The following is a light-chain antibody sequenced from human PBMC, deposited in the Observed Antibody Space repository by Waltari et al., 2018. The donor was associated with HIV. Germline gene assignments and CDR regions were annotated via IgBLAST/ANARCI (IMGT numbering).Light chain of an antibody. V-gene: IGLV2-23*01. CDR2: EGI. Sequence: QSALTQPSPVSGSPAHSLPISPTGSTSDDASYNLVSWYKQHPGKAPKLMIYEGINRPSGISNRFSGSKSGNTASLTISGLQAEDEADYYCCSYAGSSNWVFGGGTKLTVL. J-gene: IGLJ3*02. CDR3: CSYAGSSNWV. CDR1: TSDDASYNL.